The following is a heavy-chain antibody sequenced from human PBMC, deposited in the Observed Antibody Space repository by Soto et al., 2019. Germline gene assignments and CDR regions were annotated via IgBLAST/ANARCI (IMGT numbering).Heavy chain of an antibody. CDR3: ARDHKGGYYYYGMDV. CDR1: GFTFSSYE. V-gene: IGHV3-48*03. Sequence: EVQLVKSGGGLVQPGGSLRLSCAASGFTFSSYEMNWVRQAPGKGLEWVSYISSSGSTIYYADSVKGRFTISRDNAKNSLYLQMNSLRAEDTAVYYCARDHKGGYYYYGMDVWGQGTTVTVSS. CDR2: ISSSGSTI. J-gene: IGHJ6*02.